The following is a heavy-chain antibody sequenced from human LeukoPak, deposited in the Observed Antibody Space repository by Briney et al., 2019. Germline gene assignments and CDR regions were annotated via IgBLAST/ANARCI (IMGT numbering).Heavy chain of an antibody. D-gene: IGHD6-19*01. CDR1: GGSIRNYY. CDR3: ARQSSGWYYFDY. J-gene: IGHJ4*02. CDR2: IYYSGST. V-gene: IGHV4-59*06. Sequence: SETLSLTCTVSGGSIRNYYWSWIRQPPGKGLEWIGYIYYSGSTYYNPSLKSRVTISVDTSKNQFSLKLSSVTAADTAVYYCARQSSGWYYFDYWGQGTLVTVSS.